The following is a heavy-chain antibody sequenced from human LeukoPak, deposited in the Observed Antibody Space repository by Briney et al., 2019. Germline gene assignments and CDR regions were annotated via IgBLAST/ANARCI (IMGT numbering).Heavy chain of an antibody. CDR1: GGSFSGYY. CDR2: INHSGST. J-gene: IGHJ4*02. V-gene: IGHV4-34*01. D-gene: IGHD2-15*01. Sequence: AETLSLTCAVYGGSFSGYYWSWIRQPPGKGLEWIGEINHSGSTNYNQSLKSLVTISVDTSKNEFSLKLSSVTAADTAVYYCARGKYCSGGSCYQTDYWGQGTLVTVSS. CDR3: ARGKYCSGGSCYQTDY.